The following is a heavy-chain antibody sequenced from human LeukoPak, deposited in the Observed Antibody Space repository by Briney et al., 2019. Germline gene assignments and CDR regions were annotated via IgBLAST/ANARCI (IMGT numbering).Heavy chain of an antibody. CDR1: GFTFSSYG. Sequence: PGGSLRLSCAASGFTFSSYGMHWVRQAPGKGLEWVAFIRYDGSNKYYADPVKGRFTISRDSSKNTLYLQMNSLRAEDTAVYYCAEGGVLEWLFPGDYWGQGTLVTVSS. J-gene: IGHJ4*02. CDR3: AEGGVLEWLFPGDY. V-gene: IGHV3-30*02. CDR2: IRYDGSNK. D-gene: IGHD3-3*01.